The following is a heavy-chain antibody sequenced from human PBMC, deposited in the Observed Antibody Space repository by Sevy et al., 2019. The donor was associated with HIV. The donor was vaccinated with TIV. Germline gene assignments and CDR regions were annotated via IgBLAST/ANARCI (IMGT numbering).Heavy chain of an antibody. CDR1: GFVFSDYS. CDR2: VSSSGNYI. CDR3: ARDPRTLTVVGYYFDS. D-gene: IGHD3-22*01. V-gene: IGHV3-21*01. J-gene: IGHJ4*02. Sequence: GGSLRLSCAASGFVFSDYSMNWVRQAPGKGLEWISSVSSSGNYIYYADSVKGRFTISRDNAKNSLYLQMNSLRAEDTAVYYCARDPRTLTVVGYYFDSWGQGTLVTVSS.